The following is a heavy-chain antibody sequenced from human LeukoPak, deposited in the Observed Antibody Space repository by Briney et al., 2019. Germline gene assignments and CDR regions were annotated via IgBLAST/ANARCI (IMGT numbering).Heavy chain of an antibody. CDR2: IYPGDSDT. J-gene: IGHJ4*02. Sequence: GESLKISCKGSGYSFTSYWIGWVRQMPGKGLEWIGIIYPGDSDTRYSPSFQGQVTISADKSISTAYLQWSSLKASDTAMYYCARLEPSGYDFGAIDYWGQGTLVTVSS. CDR3: ARLEPSGYDFGAIDY. CDR1: GYSFTSYW. D-gene: IGHD5-12*01. V-gene: IGHV5-51*01.